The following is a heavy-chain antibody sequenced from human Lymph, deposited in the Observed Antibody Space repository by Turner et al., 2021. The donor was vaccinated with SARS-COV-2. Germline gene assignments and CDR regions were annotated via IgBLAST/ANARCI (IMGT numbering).Heavy chain of an antibody. CDR3: ARDLGTYGMDV. D-gene: IGHD6-13*01. V-gene: IGHV3-53*02. Sequence: EVQLVDTGGGLIQPGGSLRLSCAASGIIVSRNYMNWVRQDPVKGLEWVSVIYSGGTTYYADAVKGRFTISRDNSKNTLYLQMNSLRVEDTAVYYCARDLGTYGMDVWGQGTTVTVSS. J-gene: IGHJ6*02. CDR2: IYSGGTT. CDR1: GIIVSRNY.